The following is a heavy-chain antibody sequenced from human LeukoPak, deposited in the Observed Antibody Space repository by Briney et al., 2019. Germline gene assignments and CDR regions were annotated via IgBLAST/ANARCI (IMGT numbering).Heavy chain of an antibody. J-gene: IGHJ4*02. CDR2: ISYDGSNK. CDR3: ARGGYDAHFDY. V-gene: IGHV3-30*03. CDR1: GFTFSSYS. Sequence: GGSLRLSCAASGFTFSSYSMNWVRQAPGKGLEWVAVISYDGSNKYYADSVKGRFTISRDNSKNTLYLQMNSLRAEDTAVYYCARGGYDAHFDYWGQGTLVTVSS. D-gene: IGHD5-12*01.